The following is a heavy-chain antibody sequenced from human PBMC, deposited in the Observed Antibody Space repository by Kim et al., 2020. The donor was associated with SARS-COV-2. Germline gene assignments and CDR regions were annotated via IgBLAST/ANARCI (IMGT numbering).Heavy chain of an antibody. V-gene: IGHV3-23*01. CDR2: ISGSGGST. D-gene: IGHD3-9*01. CDR1: GFTFSSYA. J-gene: IGHJ6*02. Sequence: GGSLRLSCAASGFTFSSYAMSWVRQAPGKGLEWVSAISGSGGSTYYADSVKGRFTISRDNSKNMLYLQMNSLRAEDTAVYYCAKRSTGRYFDWLFHYYYYYGMDVWGQGTTVTVSS. CDR3: AKRSTGRYFDWLFHYYYYYGMDV.